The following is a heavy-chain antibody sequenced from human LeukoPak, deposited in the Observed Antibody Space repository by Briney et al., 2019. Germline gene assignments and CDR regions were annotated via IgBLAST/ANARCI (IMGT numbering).Heavy chain of an antibody. D-gene: IGHD2-21*01. Sequence: SETLSLTCTVPGGSISSSSYYWGWIRQPPGKGLEWIGSIYYSGSTYYNPSLKSRVTISVDTSKNQFSLKLSSVTAADTAVYYCARRQHIVVAVMDVWGKGTTVTVSS. CDR2: IYYSGST. J-gene: IGHJ6*04. CDR3: ARRQHIVVAVMDV. V-gene: IGHV4-39*07. CDR1: GGSISSSSYY.